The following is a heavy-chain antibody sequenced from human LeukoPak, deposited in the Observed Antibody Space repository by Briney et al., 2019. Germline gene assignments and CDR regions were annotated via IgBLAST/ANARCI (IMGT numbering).Heavy chain of an antibody. D-gene: IGHD3-16*01. V-gene: IGHV4-61*01. J-gene: IGHJ3*02. CDR2: IYYSGST. CDR1: GGSISSGSYY. Sequence: TPSETLSLTCTVSGGSISSGSYYWSWIRQPPGKGLEWIGYIYYSGSTNYNPSLKSRVTISVDTSKNQFSLKLRSVTAADTAVYYCARLGGSFFTGLNQEGPQGAFDIWGQGTMVTVSS. CDR3: ARLGGSFFTGLNQEGPQGAFDI.